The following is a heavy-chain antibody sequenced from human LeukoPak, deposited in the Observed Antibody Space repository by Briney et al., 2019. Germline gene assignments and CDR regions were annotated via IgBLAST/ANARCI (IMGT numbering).Heavy chain of an antibody. Sequence: SETLSLTCTVSGGSISSGSYYWSWIRQPAGKGLEWIGRIYTSGSTNYNPSLKSPVTISVDTSKNQFSLKLSSVTAADTAVYYCARVYYSSSYDYWYFDLWGRGTLVTVSS. D-gene: IGHD6-13*01. CDR3: ARVYYSSSYDYWYFDL. CDR2: IYTSGST. CDR1: GGSISSGSYY. J-gene: IGHJ2*01. V-gene: IGHV4-61*02.